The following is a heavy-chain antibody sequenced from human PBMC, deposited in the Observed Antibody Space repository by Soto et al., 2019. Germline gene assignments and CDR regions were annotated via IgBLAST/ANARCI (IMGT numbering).Heavy chain of an antibody. CDR1: GGIFHGYG. CDR3: ARDLEQWPLQGYYYGMDV. Sequence: PGGSLRLSCAVPGGIFHGYGMHWVRQAPGKGLVWVSRINSDGSSTSYADSVKGRFTISRDNAKNTLYLQMNSLRAEDTAVYYCARDLEQWPLQGYYYGMDVWGQGTTVTVSS. V-gene: IGHV3-74*01. J-gene: IGHJ6*02. D-gene: IGHD6-19*01. CDR2: INSDGSST.